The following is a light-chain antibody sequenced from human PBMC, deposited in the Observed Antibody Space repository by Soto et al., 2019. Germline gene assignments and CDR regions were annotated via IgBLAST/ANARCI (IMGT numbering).Light chain of an antibody. CDR1: QSVSNNY. V-gene: IGKV3-20*01. CDR2: GAS. J-gene: IGKJ1*01. CDR3: QQYGSSGT. Sequence: EIVLTHSPGTLSLSPGEGATLSCRASQSVSNNYLAWYQQKPGQAPRLLIYGASNRATGIPDRFSGSGSGTDFTLTISRLEPEDFAVYYCQQYGSSGTFGQGTKV.